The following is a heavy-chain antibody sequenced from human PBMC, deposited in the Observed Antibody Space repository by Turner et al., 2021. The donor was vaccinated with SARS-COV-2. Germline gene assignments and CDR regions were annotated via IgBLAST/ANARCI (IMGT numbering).Heavy chain of an antibody. CDR1: GFTVSSNY. CDR2: IYSGGST. J-gene: IGHJ4*02. Sequence: EVQLVESGGGWIQPGGSLRRPCAASGFTVSSNYMSWVRQAPGKGLEWVSVIYSGGSTYYADSVKGRFTISRDNSKNTLYLQMNSLRAEDTAVYYCARVGSYGRRDVDYWGQGTLVTVSS. V-gene: IGHV3-53*01. CDR3: ARVGSYGRRDVDY. D-gene: IGHD5-18*01.